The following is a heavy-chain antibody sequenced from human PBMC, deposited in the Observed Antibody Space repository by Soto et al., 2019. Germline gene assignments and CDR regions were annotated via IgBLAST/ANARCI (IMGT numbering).Heavy chain of an antibody. CDR2: IYYSGST. CDR3: ARGPYYGGNSYYYYGRDV. V-gene: IGHV4-59*01. D-gene: IGHD4-17*01. CDR1: GGSISSYY. Sequence: PSETLSLTCTVSGGSISSYYWSWIRQPPGKGLEWIGYIYYSGSTNYNPSLKSRVTISVDTSKNQFSLKLSSVTAADTAVYYCARGPYYGGNSYYYYGRDVWGQGTTVTVSS. J-gene: IGHJ6*02.